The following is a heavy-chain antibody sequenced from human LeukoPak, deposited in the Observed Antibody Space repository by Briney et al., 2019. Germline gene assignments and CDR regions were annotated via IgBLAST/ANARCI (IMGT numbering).Heavy chain of an antibody. V-gene: IGHV3-30*02. CDR2: TKYDGSEK. J-gene: IGHJ4*02. CDR3: ARGPDYDILADYFDY. Sequence: GGSLRLSCAASGFPFSTYGMHWVRQAPDKGLEWVAYTKYDGSEKYYADSVNGRFTISRDNSKNTLYLQMNSLRAEDTAVYYCARGPDYDILADYFDYWGQGTLVTVSS. D-gene: IGHD3-9*01. CDR1: GFPFSTYG.